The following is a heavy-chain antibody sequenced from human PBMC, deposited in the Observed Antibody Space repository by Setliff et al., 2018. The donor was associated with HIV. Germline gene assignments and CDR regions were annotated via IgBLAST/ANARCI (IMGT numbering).Heavy chain of an antibody. D-gene: IGHD3-9*01. CDR2: IYWDDDQ. J-gene: IGHJ1*01. Sequence: SGPTLVNPTQTLTLTCSFSGFSLSTSGVGVGWIRQPPGKALEWLALIYWDDDQRYSPSLQSRLTITKDTSKNQVVLEMTNMDPLDTATFYCTHQNTLTGQHIWGPGTLVTVSS. V-gene: IGHV2-5*02. CDR1: GFSLSTSGVG. CDR3: THQNTLTGQHI.